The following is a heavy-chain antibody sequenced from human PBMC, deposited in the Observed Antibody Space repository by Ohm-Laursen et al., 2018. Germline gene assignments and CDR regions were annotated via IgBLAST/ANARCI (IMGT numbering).Heavy chain of an antibody. CDR3: AKGRHSSGWSWGRSGDY. V-gene: IGHV3-23*01. CDR1: GFTFSSHG. D-gene: IGHD6-19*01. J-gene: IGHJ4*02. CDR2: ISGSGDTT. Sequence: SLRLSCAASGFTFSSHGINWVRQAPGKGLEWVSGISGSGDTTYYADSVKGRFTISRDNSRNTLYLQMNSLRAEDTAVYYCAKGRHSSGWSWGRSGDYWGQGTLVTVSS.